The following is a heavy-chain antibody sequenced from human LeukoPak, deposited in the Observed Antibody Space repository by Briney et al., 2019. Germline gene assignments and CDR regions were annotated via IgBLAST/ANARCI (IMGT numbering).Heavy chain of an antibody. Sequence: GGSLRLSCAASGFTFSSYGMHWVRQAPGKGLEWVAFIRYDGSNKYYADSVKGRFTISRDNSKNTLYLQMNSLRAEDTAVYYCAKVAAAAGFHYYYYYMDVWGKGTTVTVSS. CDR1: GFTFSSYG. V-gene: IGHV3-30*02. J-gene: IGHJ6*03. CDR2: IRYDGSNK. D-gene: IGHD6-13*01. CDR3: AKVAAAAGFHYYYYYMDV.